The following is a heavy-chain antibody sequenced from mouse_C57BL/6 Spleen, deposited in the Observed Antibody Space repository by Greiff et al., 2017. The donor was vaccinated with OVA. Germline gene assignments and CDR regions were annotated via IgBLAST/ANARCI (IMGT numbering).Heavy chain of an antibody. D-gene: IGHD2-4*01. V-gene: IGHV3-6*01. J-gene: IGHJ3*01. Sequence: EVKLVESGPGLVKPSQSLSLTCSVTGYSITSGYYWNWIRQFPGNKLEWMGYISYDGSNNYNPSLKNRISITRDTSKNQFFLKLNSVTTEDTATYYCARDDYGVAYWGQGTLVTVSA. CDR2: ISYDGSN. CDR3: ARDDYGVAY. CDR1: GYSITSGYY.